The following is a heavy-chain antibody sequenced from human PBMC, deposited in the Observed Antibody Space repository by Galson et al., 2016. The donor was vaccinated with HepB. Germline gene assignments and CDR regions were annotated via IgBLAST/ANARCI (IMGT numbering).Heavy chain of an antibody. D-gene: IGHD3-16*02. CDR1: GFSFDDYA. Sequence: SLRLSCAASGFSFDDYAMHWVRQAPGKGLEWVSGVSWNSGSLVYADSVKGRFTISRDNAKNSLYLQMSSLRAEDTALYFCAKDTSAAANYRGAFDSWGQGTLVTVSS. V-gene: IGHV3-9*01. CDR3: AKDTSAAANYRGAFDS. CDR2: VSWNSGSL. J-gene: IGHJ4*02.